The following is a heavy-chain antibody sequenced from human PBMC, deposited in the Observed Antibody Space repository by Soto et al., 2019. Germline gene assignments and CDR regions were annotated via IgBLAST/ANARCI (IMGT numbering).Heavy chain of an antibody. V-gene: IGHV1-2*02. CDR3: ARSGLWIGELYNWFDP. CDR1: GYTFTGYY. Sequence: ASVKVSCKASGYTFTGYYMHWVRQAPGQGLEWMGWINPNSGGTNYAQKFQGRVTMTRDTSISTAYMELSRLRSDDTAVYYCARSGLWIGELYNWFDPWGQGTLVTVSS. D-gene: IGHD3-10*01. J-gene: IGHJ5*02. CDR2: INPNSGGT.